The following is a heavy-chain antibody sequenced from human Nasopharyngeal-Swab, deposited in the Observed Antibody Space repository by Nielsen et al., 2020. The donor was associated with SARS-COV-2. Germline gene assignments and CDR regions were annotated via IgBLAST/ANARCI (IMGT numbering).Heavy chain of an antibody. CDR2: IRSSSSYT. Sequence: LKISCAASGFTFSDYYMSWNRQAPGKGLEWVSYIRSSSSYTNYADSVKGRFTISRDNAKNSLYLQMHRLRAEDTSVYYCASMSPSDYVFFICISAFDIWGQGTMVTVSS. CDR1: GFTFSDYY. D-gene: IGHD3-16*01. V-gene: IGHV3-11*06. J-gene: IGHJ3*02. CDR3: ASMSPSDYVFFICISAFDI.